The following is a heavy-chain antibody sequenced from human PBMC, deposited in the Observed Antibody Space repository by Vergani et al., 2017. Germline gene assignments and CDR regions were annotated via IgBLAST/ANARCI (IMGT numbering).Heavy chain of an antibody. J-gene: IGHJ6*03. D-gene: IGHD2-2*02. V-gene: IGHV6-1*01. Sequence: QVQLQQSGPGLVKPSQTLSLTCAISGDSVSSNSAAWNWIRQSPSRGLEWLGRTYYRSKWYNDYAVSVKSRITINPDTSKNQFSLQLNSVTPEDTAVYYCARRGGVPAAIWGYYYYYYYMDVWGKGTTVTVSS. CDR1: GDSVSSNSAA. CDR2: TYYRSKWYN. CDR3: ARRGGVPAAIWGYYYYYYYMDV.